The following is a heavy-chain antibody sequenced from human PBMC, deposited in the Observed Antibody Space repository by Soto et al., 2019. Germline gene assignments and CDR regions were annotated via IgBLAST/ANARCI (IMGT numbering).Heavy chain of an antibody. J-gene: IGHJ6*02. CDR1: GGTFSSYA. Sequence: QVELVQSGAEVKKAGSSVKVSCKASGGTFSSYAISWVRQAPGQGLEWMGGIISIFGTANYAQKFQGRVTITADESTSTAYMELSSLRSEDTAVYYCARHVPAAGYYDGMDVWGQGTTVTVSS. CDR2: IISIFGTA. CDR3: ARHVPAAGYYDGMDV. V-gene: IGHV1-69*12. D-gene: IGHD2-2*01.